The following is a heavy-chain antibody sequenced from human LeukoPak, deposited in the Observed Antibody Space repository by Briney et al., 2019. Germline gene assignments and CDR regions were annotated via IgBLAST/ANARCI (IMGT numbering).Heavy chain of an antibody. V-gene: IGHV4-59*01. J-gene: IGHJ6*03. CDR3: ARGSVVTATIYYYYYMDV. D-gene: IGHD4-23*01. CDR2: IYYSGST. CDR1: GGSISSYY. Sequence: PSETLSLTCTVSGGSISSYYWSWIRQPPGKGLEWIGYIYYSGSTNYNPSLKSRVTISVDTSKNQFSLKLSSATAADTAVYYCARGSVVTATIYYYYYMDVWGKGTTVSVSS.